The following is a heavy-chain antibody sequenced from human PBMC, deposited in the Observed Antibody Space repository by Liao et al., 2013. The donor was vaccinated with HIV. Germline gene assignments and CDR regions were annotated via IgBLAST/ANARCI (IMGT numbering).Heavy chain of an antibody. V-gene: IGHV4-61*02. J-gene: IGHJ3*01. D-gene: IGHD3/OR15-3a*01. Sequence: QVQLQESGPGLVKPSQTLSLTCTVSGGSISSDTNYWSWIRQPAGKGLEWIGRVYSSGSTNYKPSLKSRVTMSVDTSKNQFSLNLNSVTAADTAVYFCARTGWDWPDAFDVWGQGTMVTVSS. CDR2: VYSSGST. CDR1: GGSISSDTNY. CDR3: ARTGWDWPDAFDV.